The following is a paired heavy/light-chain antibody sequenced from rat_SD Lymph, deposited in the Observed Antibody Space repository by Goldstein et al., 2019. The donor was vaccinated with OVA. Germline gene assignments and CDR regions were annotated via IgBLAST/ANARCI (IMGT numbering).Heavy chain of an antibody. CDR2: FNPYSDDT. Sequence: QVNLLQSGAALVKPGDSVTMSCKASGYTFTDFIIHWVKQSHGKSLEWIGYFNPYSDDTDYSDKFKNKATLTGDKSSSTAYMEFGSLTSEDSAIYYCARGGYGGFAYWGQGTLVTVSS. D-gene: IGHD1-11*01. V-gene: IGHV1-38*01. CDR1: GYTFTDFI. CDR3: ARGGYGGFAY. J-gene: IGHJ3*01.
Light chain of an antibody. CDR3: QQWTSGPLT. CDR1: SSVNY. J-gene: IGKJ5*01. Sequence: EIVLTQSPTTIAASPGEEVTVTCRASSSVNYMYWYQQKSGASPKLWIYDTSKLPSGVPNRFSGSGSGTSYSLTLNTMETEDAATYYCQQWTSGPLTFGSGTKLEIK. V-gene: IGKV4S7*01. CDR2: DTS.